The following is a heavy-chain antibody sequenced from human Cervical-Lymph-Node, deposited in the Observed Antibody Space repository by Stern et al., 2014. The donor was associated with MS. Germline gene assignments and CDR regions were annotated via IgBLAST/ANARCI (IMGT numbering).Heavy chain of an antibody. CDR1: GFTFTNYY. J-gene: IGHJ6*02. CDR3: AENMDI. V-gene: IGHV1-2*02. Sequence: VQLVESGAEVKKPGASVQVSCKPSGFTFTNYYIHWLRQAPGQRPEWMGRTSPKNGDTNYAPKFQGRVTMTRDTSVDLVSLEVTGLRFDDTAVYYCAENMDIWGQGTTVTVSS. CDR2: TSPKNGDT.